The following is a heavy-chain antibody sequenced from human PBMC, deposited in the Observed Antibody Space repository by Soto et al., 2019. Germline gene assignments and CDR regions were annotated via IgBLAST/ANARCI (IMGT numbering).Heavy chain of an antibody. V-gene: IGHV1-18*01. CDR2: ISAYNGNT. CDR3: ARYVLRYFDWLTYHYYYGMDV. CDR1: GYTFTSYG. D-gene: IGHD3-9*01. J-gene: IGHJ6*02. Sequence: ASVKVSFKASGYTFTSYGISWVRQAPGQGLEWMGWISAYNGNTNYAQKLQGRVTMTTDTSTSTAYMELRSLRSDDTAVYYCARYVLRYFDWLTYHYYYGMDVWGQGTTVTVSS.